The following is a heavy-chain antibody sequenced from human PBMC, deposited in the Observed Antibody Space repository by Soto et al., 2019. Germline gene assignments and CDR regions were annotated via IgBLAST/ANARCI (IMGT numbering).Heavy chain of an antibody. J-gene: IGHJ4*02. Sequence: QLQLQESGPGLVKPAETLSLTCTVSGGSISSSDYWWGWIRQPPGKGLEWIGSIYYTGSTYYNPSLKSRAIISVDTSKNQFSRRLSSVTAANTAVYYCARQIGRGGWSLDHWGQGTRVTVSS. CDR2: IYYTGST. V-gene: IGHV4-39*01. CDR3: ARQIGRGGWSLDH. D-gene: IGHD6-19*01. CDR1: GGSISSSDYW.